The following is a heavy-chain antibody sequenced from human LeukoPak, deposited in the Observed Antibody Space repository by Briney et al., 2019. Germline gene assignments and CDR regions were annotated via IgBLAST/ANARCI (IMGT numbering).Heavy chain of an antibody. CDR1: GYSLTSYW. CDR3: ARPNITSYYDSRGYDAFDV. CDR2: IYPGDTDI. Sequence: GESLKISCKGSGYSLTSYWIGWVRQMPGKGLEWMGIIYPGDTDIRYSPSFQGQVTISADKSISTAYLQWSSLKASDTAMYYCARPNITSYYDSRGYDAFDVWGQGTMVTVSS. V-gene: IGHV5-51*01. J-gene: IGHJ3*01. D-gene: IGHD3-22*01.